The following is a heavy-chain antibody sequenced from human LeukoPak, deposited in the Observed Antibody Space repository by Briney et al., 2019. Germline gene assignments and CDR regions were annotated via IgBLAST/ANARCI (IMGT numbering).Heavy chain of an antibody. CDR1: GYTFTGYY. Sequence: GASVKVSCKASGYTFTGYYMHWVRQATGQGLEWMGWMNPNSGNTGYAQKFQGRVTMTRNTSISTAYMELSSLRSEDTAVYYCATWRRSVRGPPGSFDIWGQGTMVTVSS. CDR2: MNPNSGNT. V-gene: IGHV1-8*02. CDR3: ATWRRSVRGPPGSFDI. D-gene: IGHD3-10*01. J-gene: IGHJ3*02.